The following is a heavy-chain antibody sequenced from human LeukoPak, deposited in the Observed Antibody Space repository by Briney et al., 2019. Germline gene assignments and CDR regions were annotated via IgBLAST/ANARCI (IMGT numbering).Heavy chain of an antibody. CDR3: AREGSSSSLRYYYYSMDV. V-gene: IGHV3-30-3*01. Sequence: PGGSLRLSCAASGFTFSSYAMHWVRQAPGKGLEWVAVISYDGSNKYYADSVKGRFTISRDNSKNTLYLQMNSLRAENTAVYYCAREGSSSSLRYYYYSMDVWGQGTTVTVSS. D-gene: IGHD6-6*01. J-gene: IGHJ6*02. CDR1: GFTFSSYA. CDR2: ISYDGSNK.